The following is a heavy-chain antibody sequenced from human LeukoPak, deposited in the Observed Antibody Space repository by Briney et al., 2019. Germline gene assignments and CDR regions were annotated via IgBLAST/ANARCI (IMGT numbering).Heavy chain of an antibody. J-gene: IGHJ4*02. CDR2: ISSSSSYI. V-gene: IGHV3-21*01. Sequence: GGSLRLPCAASGFTFSSYWMHWVRQAPGKGLEWVSSISSSSSYIYYADSVKGRFTISRDNAKNSLYLQMNSLRAEDTAVYYCVGSGHYDYWGQGTLVTVSS. CDR1: GFTFSSYW. D-gene: IGHD2-15*01. CDR3: VGSGHYDY.